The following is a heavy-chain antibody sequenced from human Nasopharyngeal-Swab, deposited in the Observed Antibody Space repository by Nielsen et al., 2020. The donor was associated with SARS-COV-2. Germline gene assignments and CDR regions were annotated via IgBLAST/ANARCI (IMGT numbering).Heavy chain of an antibody. D-gene: IGHD1-1*01. Sequence: VRQMPGKGLEWMGIIYPGDSDTRYSPSFQGQVTISADKSISTAYLQWSSLKASDTAMYYCARQLERTYYYYGMDVWGQGTTVTASS. CDR2: IYPGDSDT. J-gene: IGHJ6*02. V-gene: IGHV5-51*01. CDR3: ARQLERTYYYYGMDV.